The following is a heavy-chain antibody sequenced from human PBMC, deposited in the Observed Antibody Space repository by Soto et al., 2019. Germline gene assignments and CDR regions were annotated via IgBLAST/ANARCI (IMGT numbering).Heavy chain of an antibody. CDR1: GYTFASYG. V-gene: IGHV3-66*01. CDR2: IHSGGDT. J-gene: IGHJ5*02. D-gene: IGHD2-21*02. CDR3: ARDPFGGNFGRDDIDP. Sequence: ASVKVSCKASGYTFASYGISWVRQAPGKGLEWVSLIHSGGDTYYADSVKGRFTISRDNSKNTVSLQMDSLRVEDTAVYYCARDPFGGNFGRDDIDPWGQGTLVTVSS.